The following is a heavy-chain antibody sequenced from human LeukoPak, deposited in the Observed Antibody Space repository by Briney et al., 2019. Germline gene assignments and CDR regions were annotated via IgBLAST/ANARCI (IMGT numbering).Heavy chain of an antibody. CDR1: GFTFDDYA. Sequence: QPGRSLRPSCAASGFTFDDYAMHWVRQAPGKGLEWVSGISWNSGSIGYADSVKGRFIISRDNAKNSLYLQMNSLRAEDMALYYCAKGGGIVATLYFDYWGQGTLVTVSS. J-gene: IGHJ4*02. CDR2: ISWNSGSI. D-gene: IGHD5-12*01. CDR3: AKGGGIVATLYFDY. V-gene: IGHV3-9*03.